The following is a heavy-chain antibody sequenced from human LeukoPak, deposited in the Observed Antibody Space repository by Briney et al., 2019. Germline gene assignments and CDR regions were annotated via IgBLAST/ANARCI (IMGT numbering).Heavy chain of an antibody. D-gene: IGHD3-10*01. J-gene: IGHJ4*02. CDR2: IAFDGSNK. CDR3: ARDAAYYYGSGSFLGY. Sequence: GGSLRLSCAASGFTFSNYAMHWVRQAPGKGLEWVAVIAFDGSNKYFADSVSGRFTLSRDNPKNTLYLQMNSLRAEDTAVYYCARDAAYYYGSGSFLGYWGQGTLVTVSS. V-gene: IGHV3-30*04. CDR1: GFTFSNYA.